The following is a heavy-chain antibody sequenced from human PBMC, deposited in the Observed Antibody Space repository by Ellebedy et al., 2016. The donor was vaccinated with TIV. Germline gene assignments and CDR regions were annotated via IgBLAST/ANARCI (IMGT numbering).Heavy chain of an antibody. CDR1: GGSIGNYY. CDR3: ARDTYYYDSSGSWGDDFDV. CDR2: FDHSGIT. V-gene: IGHV4-59*01. Sequence: SETLSLTCTVSGGSIGNYYWSWVRQPPGKGRDWIGHFDHSGITNYNPSLNRRVLVSVDTSNNQFSLQRGSGTAADTAVDYCARDTYYYDSSGSWGDDFDVWGQGTMVTVSS. D-gene: IGHD3-22*01. J-gene: IGHJ3*01.